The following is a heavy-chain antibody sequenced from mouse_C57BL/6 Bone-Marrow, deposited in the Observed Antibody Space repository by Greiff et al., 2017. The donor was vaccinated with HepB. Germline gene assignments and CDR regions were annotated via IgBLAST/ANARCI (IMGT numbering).Heavy chain of an antibody. CDR3: ARHRNYDSNWYFDV. J-gene: IGHJ1*03. CDR1: GFTFSSYG. V-gene: IGHV5-6*01. Sequence: EVQVVESGGDLVKPGGSLKLSCAASGFTFSSYGMSWVRQTPDKRLEWVATISSGGSYTYYPDSVKGRFTISRDNAKNTLYLQMSSLKSEDTAMYYWARHRNYDSNWYFDVWGTGTTVTVSS. D-gene: IGHD2-4*01. CDR2: ISSGGSYT.